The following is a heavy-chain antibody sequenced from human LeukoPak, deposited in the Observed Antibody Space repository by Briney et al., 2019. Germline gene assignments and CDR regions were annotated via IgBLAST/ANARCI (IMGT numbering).Heavy chain of an antibody. Sequence: ASETLSLTCTVSGGSISSSSYYWGWIRQPPGKGLEWIGYIYYSGSTNYNPSLKSRVTISVDTSKNQFSLKLSSVTAADTAVYYCARGREQWLVNYYGMDVWGQGTTVTVSS. CDR2: IYYSGST. J-gene: IGHJ6*02. CDR3: ARGREQWLVNYYGMDV. V-gene: IGHV4-61*05. D-gene: IGHD6-19*01. CDR1: GGSISSSSYY.